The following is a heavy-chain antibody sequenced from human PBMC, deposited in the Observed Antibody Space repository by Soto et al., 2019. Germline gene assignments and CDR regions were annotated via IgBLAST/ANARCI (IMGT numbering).Heavy chain of an antibody. CDR3: AKDLFVVVAATSSFLGVSPNDAFDI. J-gene: IGHJ3*02. CDR1: GFTFSSYA. Sequence: GGSLRLSCAASGFTFSSYAMSWVRQAPGKGLEWVSAISGSGGSTYYADSVKGRFTISRDNSKNTLYLQMNSLRAEDTAVYYCAKDLFVVVAATSSFLGVSPNDAFDIWGQGTMVTVSS. D-gene: IGHD2-15*01. V-gene: IGHV3-23*01. CDR2: ISGSGGST.